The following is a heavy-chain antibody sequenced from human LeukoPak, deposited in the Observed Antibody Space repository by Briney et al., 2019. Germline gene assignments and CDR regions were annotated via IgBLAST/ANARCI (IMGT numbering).Heavy chain of an antibody. CDR1: GFTFSSNW. CDR2: INEDGSTT. J-gene: IGHJ4*02. Sequence: GGSLRLSCAASGFTFSSNWMHWVRQAPGKGLAWVSRINEDGSTTNYADSVKGRSTIFRDNAKNTLYLQMNSLRAEDTAVYYCVRDLGGRSGHWGQGTLVTVSS. V-gene: IGHV3-74*01. D-gene: IGHD1-26*01. CDR3: VRDLGGRSGH.